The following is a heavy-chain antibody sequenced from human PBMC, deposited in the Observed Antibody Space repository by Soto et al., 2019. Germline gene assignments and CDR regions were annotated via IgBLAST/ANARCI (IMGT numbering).Heavy chain of an antibody. CDR2: IYYSGST. V-gene: IGHV4-59*01. CDR3: ARRYGGNFDY. CDR1: GSSISSYY. D-gene: IGHD1-26*01. J-gene: IGHJ4*02. Sequence: SEALSFTCTVAGSSISSYYWSWIRQPPGKGLEWIGYIYYSGSTNYNPSLKSRVTISVDTSKNQFSLKLSSVTAADTAVYYCARRYGGNFDYWGQGTLVTVSS.